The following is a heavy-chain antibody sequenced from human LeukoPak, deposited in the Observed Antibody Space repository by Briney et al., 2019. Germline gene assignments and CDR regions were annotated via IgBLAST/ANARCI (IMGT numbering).Heavy chain of an antibody. Sequence: GGSLRLSCAASGFTFSTYSMNWVRHAPGKGLEWVSYISSGSSYISYADSVKGRFTISRDNAKNSLYLQMNSLRDEDTAVYYCARVRWASYYFEYWGQGTLVTVSS. V-gene: IGHV3-48*02. CDR3: ARVRWASYYFEY. CDR1: GFTFSTYS. J-gene: IGHJ4*02. D-gene: IGHD4-23*01. CDR2: ISSGSSYI.